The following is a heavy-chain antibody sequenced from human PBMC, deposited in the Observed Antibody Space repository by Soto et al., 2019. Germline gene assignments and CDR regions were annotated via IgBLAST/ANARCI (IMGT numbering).Heavy chain of an antibody. D-gene: IGHD6-6*01. CDR2: ISSSSSTI. J-gene: IGHJ6*03. V-gene: IGHV3-48*01. CDR3: ARDSERIAARGSGVYYYYMDV. Sequence: PGGSLRLSCAASGFTFSSYSMNWVRQAPGKGLEWVSYISSSSSTIYYADYVKGRFTISRDNAKNSLYLQMNSLRAEDTAVYYCARDSERIAARGSGVYYYYMDVWGKGTTVTVSS. CDR1: GFTFSSYS.